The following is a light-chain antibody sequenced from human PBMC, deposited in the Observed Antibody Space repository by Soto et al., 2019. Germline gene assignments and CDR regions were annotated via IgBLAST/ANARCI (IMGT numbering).Light chain of an antibody. J-gene: IGKJ4*01. Sequence: ENVLTQSPGRLSLSPGERATLSCRASQTFARSSIAWYQQKVGQPPRLLIYGASGRATGVPDRISGSGSGTVFTLTIERVEAEDCAVYHCQQYATSPLTFGGGTTLEIK. CDR3: QQYATSPLT. V-gene: IGKV3-20*01. CDR2: GAS. CDR1: QTFARSS.